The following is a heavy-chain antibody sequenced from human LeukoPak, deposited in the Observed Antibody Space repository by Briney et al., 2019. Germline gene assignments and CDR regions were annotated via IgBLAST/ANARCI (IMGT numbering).Heavy chain of an antibody. CDR3: ARDPIVGADKIWMGGGVDY. J-gene: IGHJ4*02. CDR1: GGTFSSYA. V-gene: IGHV1-69*05. D-gene: IGHD1-26*01. Sequence: GSSVKVSCKASGGTFSSYAISWVRQAPGQGLEWMGGIIPIFGTANYAQKFQGRVTITTDESTSTAYMELSSLRSEDTAVYYCARDPIVGADKIWMGGGVDYWGQGTLVTVSS. CDR2: IIPIFGTA.